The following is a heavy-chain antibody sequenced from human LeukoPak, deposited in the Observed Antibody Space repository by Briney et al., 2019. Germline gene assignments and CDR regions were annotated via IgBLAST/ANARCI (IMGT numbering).Heavy chain of an antibody. J-gene: IGHJ4*02. Sequence: PGGSLRLSCAASGFTFSGYSMNWVPQAPGKGLEWVSYITSSSSAIYYADSVKGRFTISRDNAKNSLYLQMNTLRAEDTAVYYCARVRGSYHFDYWGQGTLVTVSS. CDR1: GFTFSGYS. CDR2: ITSSSSAI. V-gene: IGHV3-48*01. CDR3: ARVRGSYHFDY. D-gene: IGHD1-26*01.